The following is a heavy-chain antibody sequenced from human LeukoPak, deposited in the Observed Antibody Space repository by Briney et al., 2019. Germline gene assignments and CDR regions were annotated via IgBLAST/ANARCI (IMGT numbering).Heavy chain of an antibody. V-gene: IGHV1-2*06. CDR1: GYTFTGYY. D-gene: IGHD1-26*01. CDR2: INPNSGGT. J-gene: IGHJ4*02. CDR3: ARIKSSNKDPTSGSYFLY. Sequence: ASVKVSCKASGYTFTGYYMHWVRQAPGRGLEWMGRINPNSGGTNYAQKFQGRVTMTRDTSISTAYMELSRLRSDDTAVYYCARIKSSNKDPTSGSYFLYWGQGTLVTVSS.